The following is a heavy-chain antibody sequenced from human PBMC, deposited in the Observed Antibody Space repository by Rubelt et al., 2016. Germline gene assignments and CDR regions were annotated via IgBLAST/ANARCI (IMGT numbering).Heavy chain of an antibody. CDR1: GFSFRNFG. CDR2: IIYDGSNA. Sequence: GGGVVQPGRSLRLSCAASGFSFRNFGMHWVRQAPGKGLDWVALIIYDGSNAFYADSVKGRFTVSRDNSRNTLYLQMSTLRVEDTAKYYCAYNTPHFSWGQGTLVTVSS. J-gene: IGHJ5*02. D-gene: IGHD2-15*01. CDR3: AYNTPHFS. V-gene: IGHV3-33*01.